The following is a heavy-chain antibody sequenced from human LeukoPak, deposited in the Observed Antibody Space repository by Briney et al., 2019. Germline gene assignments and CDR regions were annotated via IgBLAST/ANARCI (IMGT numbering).Heavy chain of an antibody. CDR2: MNPNSGNT. J-gene: IGHJ3*02. D-gene: IGHD4-11*01. V-gene: IGHV1-8*01. CDR3: ARDRQSYTRFDAFGI. CDR1: GYTFTSYD. Sequence: ASVKVSCKASGYTFTSYDINWVRQATGQGLEWMGWMNPNSGNTGYAQKFQGRVTMTRNTSISTAYMELSSLRSEDTAVYYCARDRQSYTRFDAFGIWGQGTMVTVSS.